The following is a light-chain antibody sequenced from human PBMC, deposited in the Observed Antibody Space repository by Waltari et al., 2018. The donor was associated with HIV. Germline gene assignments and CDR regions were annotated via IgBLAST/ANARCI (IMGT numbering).Light chain of an antibody. CDR1: SSNIGHTY. CDR2: DNN. V-gene: IGLV1-51*01. J-gene: IGLJ2*01. CDR3: GTWDSSLSAGV. Sequence: QSVLTQPPSVSAAPGQKVTISCSGSSSNIGHTYVSWYQQPPGTAPKLLIYDNNKRPSGIPDRFSGSKSGTSATLGITGLQTGDEADYYCGTWDSSLSAGVFGGGTKLTVL.